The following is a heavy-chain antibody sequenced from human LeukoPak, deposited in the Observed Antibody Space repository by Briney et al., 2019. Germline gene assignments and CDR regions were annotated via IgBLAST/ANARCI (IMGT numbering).Heavy chain of an antibody. D-gene: IGHD5/OR15-5a*01. V-gene: IGHV3-23*01. J-gene: IGHJ3*02. CDR3: AKDRWSSPVSSSDI. CDR1: GFTFSSYA. Sequence: GGSLRLSCAASGFTFSSYAMSWVRQAPGKGLEWVSGISGSGGRTYSADSVKGRFTISRDNSKNTLYLQMNSLRAEDTGVYYCAKDRWSSPVSSSDIWGQGTMVTVSS. CDR2: ISGSGGRT.